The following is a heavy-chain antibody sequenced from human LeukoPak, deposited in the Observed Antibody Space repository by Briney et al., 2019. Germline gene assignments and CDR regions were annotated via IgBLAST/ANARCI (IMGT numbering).Heavy chain of an antibody. CDR3: ARREGYDSSGYYYRDASDI. J-gene: IGHJ3*02. V-gene: IGHV4-59*08. Sequence: PSETLSLTCTFSGGSISSYYWSWIRQPPGKGLEWIGYIYYSGSTNYNPSLKSRVTISVDTSKNQFSLKLSSVTAADTAVYYCARREGYDSSGYYYRDASDIWGQGTMVTVSS. CDR1: GGSISSYY. D-gene: IGHD3-22*01. CDR2: IYYSGST.